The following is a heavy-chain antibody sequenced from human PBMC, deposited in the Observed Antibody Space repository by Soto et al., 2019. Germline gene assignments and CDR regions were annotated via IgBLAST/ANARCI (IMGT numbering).Heavy chain of an antibody. CDR1: GVTFSSYA. CDR3: ARGGGRWLRGGPDAFDI. CDR2: IIPIFGTA. D-gene: IGHD5-12*01. V-gene: IGHV1-69*06. J-gene: IGHJ3*02. Sequence: ASVKVSCKASGVTFSSYAISWVRQAPGQGLEWMGGIIPIFGTANYAQKFQGRVTITADKSTSTAYMELSSLRSEDTAVYYCARGGGRWLRGGPDAFDIWGQGTMVTVSS.